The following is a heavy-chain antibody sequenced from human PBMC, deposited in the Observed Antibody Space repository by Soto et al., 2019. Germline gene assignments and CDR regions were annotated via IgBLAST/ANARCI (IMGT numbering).Heavy chain of an antibody. V-gene: IGHV4-59*01. D-gene: IGHD1-26*01. CDR1: GGSISSYY. CDR3: ASGGMDPGALGY. Sequence: QVQLQESGPGLVKPSETLSLTCTVSGGSISSYYWSWIRQPPGKGLEWIGYIYYSGSTNYNPSLKSRVTISVDTSKNQFSLKLSSVTAADTAVYYCASGGMDPGALGYWGQGTLVTVSS. J-gene: IGHJ4*02. CDR2: IYYSGST.